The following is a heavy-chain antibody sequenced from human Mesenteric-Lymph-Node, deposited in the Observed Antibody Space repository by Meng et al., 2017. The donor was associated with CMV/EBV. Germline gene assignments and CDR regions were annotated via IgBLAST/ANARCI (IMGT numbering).Heavy chain of an antibody. D-gene: IGHD1-26*01. CDR1: GGTFSSYG. CDR3: ARGISGSYFDY. CDR2: IIPILEIT. V-gene: IGHV1-69*10. J-gene: IGHJ4*02. Sequence: SVKVSCKASGGTFSSYGISWVRQAPGQGLEWMGGIIPILEITNYAQKFQGRVTITADKSTSTAYMELSSLRSEDTAVYYRARGISGSYFDYWGQGTLVTVSS.